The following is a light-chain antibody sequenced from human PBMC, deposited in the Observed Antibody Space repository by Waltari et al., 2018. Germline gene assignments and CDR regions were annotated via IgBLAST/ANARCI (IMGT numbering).Light chain of an antibody. J-gene: IGLJ2*01. CDR3: YSTDSSGTQRV. Sequence: SYELTQPPSVSVSPGQAARITCSGDALPKKYAYWYQQKSGQAPVLGIYEDSKRPSGIPERFSGSSSGTTATLTLSGAQVEDEGDYYCYSTDSSGTQRVFGGGTKLTVL. V-gene: IGLV3-10*01. CDR1: ALPKKY. CDR2: EDS.